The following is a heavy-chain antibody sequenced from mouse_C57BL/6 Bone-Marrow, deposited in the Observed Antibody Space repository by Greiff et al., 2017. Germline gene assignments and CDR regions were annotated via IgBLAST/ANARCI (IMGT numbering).Heavy chain of an antibody. D-gene: IGHD2-4*01. Sequence: VQRVESGPGLVQPSQSLSITCTVSGFSLTSYGVHWVRQSPGKGLEWLGVIWSGGSTDYNAAFISRLSISKDNSKSQVFFKMNSLQADDTAIYYCAREDDYDDYYAMDYWGQGTSVTVSS. J-gene: IGHJ4*01. CDR2: IWSGGST. CDR3: AREDDYDDYYAMDY. CDR1: GFSLTSYG. V-gene: IGHV2-2*01.